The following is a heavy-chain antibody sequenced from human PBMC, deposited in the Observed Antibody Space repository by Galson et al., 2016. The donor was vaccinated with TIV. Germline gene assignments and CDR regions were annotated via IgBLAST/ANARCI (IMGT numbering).Heavy chain of an antibody. V-gene: IGHV3-30*18. CDR2: ISNGGTNR. CDR1: GFTFSTYG. D-gene: IGHD3-10*01. J-gene: IGHJ6*02. Sequence: SLRLSCAASGFTFSTYGMHWVRQAPGKGLEWVAGISNGGTNREYADSVKGRFTISRDNSKNTLFLQMNSLRTEDTALYYCAKDGARGFPASYGIDLWGQGTTVTVSS. CDR3: AKDGARGFPASYGIDL.